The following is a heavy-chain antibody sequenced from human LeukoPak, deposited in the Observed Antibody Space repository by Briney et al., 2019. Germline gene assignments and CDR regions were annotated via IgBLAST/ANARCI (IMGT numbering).Heavy chain of an antibody. V-gene: IGHV3-21*01. D-gene: IGHD3-22*01. J-gene: IGHJ4*02. CDR1: GFTFSSSN. CDR2: ISSSSSYI. CDR3: ARDTNPTYYYDSSGGDY. Sequence: PGGSLRLSCAASGFTFSSSNMNWVRQAPGKGLEWVSSISSSSSYIYYADSVKGRFTISRDNAKNSLYLQMNSLRAEDTAVYYCARDTNPTYYYDSSGGDYWGQGTLVTVSS.